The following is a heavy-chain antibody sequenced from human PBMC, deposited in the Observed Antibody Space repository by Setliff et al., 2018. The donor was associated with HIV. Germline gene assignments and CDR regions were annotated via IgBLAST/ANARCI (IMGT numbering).Heavy chain of an antibody. CDR2: INPSGGST. V-gene: IGHV1-46*01. CDR3: ARGRNYDSSGYGDYYYYMDV. Sequence: ASVKVSCKASGGTFSSYAISWVRQAPGQGLEWMGIINPSGGSTTYAQKFQGRVTMTRDTSASTVYMELSSLRSDDTAVYYCARGRNYDSSGYGDYYYYMDVWGKGTTVTVSS. CDR1: GGTFSSYA. D-gene: IGHD3-22*01. J-gene: IGHJ6*03.